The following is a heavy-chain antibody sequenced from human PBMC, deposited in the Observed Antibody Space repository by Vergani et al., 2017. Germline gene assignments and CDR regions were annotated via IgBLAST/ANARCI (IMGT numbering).Heavy chain of an antibody. Sequence: QVQLVQSGAEVKKPGASVKVSCKASGYTFNDYYMHWVRQAPGQGLEWMGWINPNSGGTNYAQKFEGRVTMTSDTSISTAYMDLRRLRSGDTAVYYCARVRSIAVANFDYWGQGTQVTVSS. D-gene: IGHD6-6*01. CDR2: INPNSGGT. CDR3: ARVRSIAVANFDY. CDR1: GYTFNDYY. J-gene: IGHJ4*02. V-gene: IGHV1-2*02.